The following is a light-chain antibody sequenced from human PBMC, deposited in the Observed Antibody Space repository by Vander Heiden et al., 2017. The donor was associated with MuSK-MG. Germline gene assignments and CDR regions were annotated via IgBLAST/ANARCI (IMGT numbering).Light chain of an antibody. J-gene: IGKJ2*01. CDR3: QQYNNWPPYT. CDR2: GAS. CDR1: QSVSSN. V-gene: IGKV3-15*01. Sequence: EIVMPQSPATLSVSPGERATLSCRASQSVSSNLAWYQQKPGQAPRLLIYGASTRATGIPARFIGSGSGTEFTLTISSLQSEDFAVYYCQQYNNWPPYTFGRGTNLEIK.